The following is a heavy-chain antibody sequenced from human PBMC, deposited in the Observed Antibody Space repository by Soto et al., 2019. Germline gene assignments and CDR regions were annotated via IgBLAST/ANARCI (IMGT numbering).Heavy chain of an antibody. CDR1: GGSISSSSYY. CDR2: IYYSGST. Sequence: SETLSLTCTVSGGSISSSSYYWGWIRQPPGKGLEWIGSIYYSGSTYYNPSLKSRVTISVDTSKNQFSLKLSSVTAADTAVYYCARQGSCGDCVYDFWSGYSDVGYWYFDLWGRGTLVTVSS. D-gene: IGHD3-3*01. V-gene: IGHV4-39*01. CDR3: ARQGSCGDCVYDFWSGYSDVGYWYFDL. J-gene: IGHJ2*01.